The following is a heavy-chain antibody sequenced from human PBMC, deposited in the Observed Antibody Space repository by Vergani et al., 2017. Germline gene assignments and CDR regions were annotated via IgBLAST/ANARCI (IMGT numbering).Heavy chain of an antibody. Sequence: QLQLQESCPGLVQPSETLSLTCTVSGGSISSSSYYWGWLRQPPGKGLEWIGSIYYSGSTYYNPSLKSLVTISVDSSKTQFTLKLSSVTAADTAVYYCXRVGVGGGYDAAYYGMDVWGQGTTVTVSS. J-gene: IGHJ6*02. V-gene: IGHV4-39*07. CDR3: XRVGVGGGYDAAYYGMDV. CDR1: GGSISSSSYY. D-gene: IGHD3-16*01. CDR2: IYYSGST.